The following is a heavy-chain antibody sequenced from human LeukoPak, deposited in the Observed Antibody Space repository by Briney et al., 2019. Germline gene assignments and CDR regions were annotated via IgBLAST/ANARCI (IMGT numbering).Heavy chain of an antibody. CDR2: INPNSGGT. D-gene: IGHD3-9*01. CDR1: GYTFTGYY. CDR3: ARNRVLRYFDWLNSYYYYYMDV. V-gene: IGHV1-2*02. Sequence: ASVKVSCKASGYTFTGYYMHWVRQAPGQGLEWMGWINPNSGGTNYAQKFQGRVTMTRDTSISRAYMELSRLRSDDTAVYYCARNRVLRYFDWLNSYYYYYMDVWGKGTTVTISS. J-gene: IGHJ6*03.